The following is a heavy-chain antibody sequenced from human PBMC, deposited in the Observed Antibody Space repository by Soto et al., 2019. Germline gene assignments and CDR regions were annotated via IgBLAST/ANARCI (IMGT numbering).Heavy chain of an antibody. J-gene: IGHJ6*02. D-gene: IGHD3-3*01. CDR1: GFTFSTHA. CDR2: FSGSGGNI. V-gene: IGHV3-23*01. CDR3: AKDPPWTVGPLAMDV. Sequence: GGSLRLSCVASGFTFSTHAMSWVRQAPGTGLEWVSTFSGSGGNIYYAEPVKGRLTISRDDSKNTLYLHMNSLSVEDTAVYYCAKDPPWTVGPLAMDVWGQGTTVTVSS.